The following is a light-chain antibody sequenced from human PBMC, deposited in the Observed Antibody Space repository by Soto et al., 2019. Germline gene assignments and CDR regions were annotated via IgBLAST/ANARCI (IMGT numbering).Light chain of an antibody. Sequence: EIVFTQSQATVSVSPGERATRSCNASQSVSSYLAWYQQKPGQARRLLIYDAYNRATGITARFSGSGSGTDFPITISSLEPEDFAVYYCQQYGSSPITFGPVTRLEIK. J-gene: IGKJ5*01. CDR3: QQYGSSPIT. CDR1: QSVSSY. V-gene: IGKV3-11*01. CDR2: DAY.